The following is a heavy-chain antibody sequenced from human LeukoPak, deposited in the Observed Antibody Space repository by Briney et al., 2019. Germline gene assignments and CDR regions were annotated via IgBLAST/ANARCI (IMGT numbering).Heavy chain of an antibody. V-gene: IGHV4-30-2*01. Sequence: SQTLSLTCAVSGGSISSGGYSWSWIRQPPGKGLEWIGYIYHSGSTYYNPSLKSRVTISVDRSKNQFSLKLSSVTAADTAVYYCSRGIGSGSYYADAFDIWGQGTMVTVSS. CDR3: SRGIGSGSYYADAFDI. J-gene: IGHJ3*02. D-gene: IGHD3-10*01. CDR2: IYHSGST. CDR1: GGSISSGGYS.